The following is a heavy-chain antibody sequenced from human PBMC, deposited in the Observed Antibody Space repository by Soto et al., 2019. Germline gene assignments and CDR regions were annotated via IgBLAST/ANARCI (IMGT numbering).Heavy chain of an antibody. CDR3: SSSTRENYYYYGMDV. D-gene: IGHD2-2*01. J-gene: IGHJ6*02. V-gene: IGHV4-34*01. CDR1: GGSFSGYY. CDR2: INHSGST. Sequence: SXTLSLTCAVYGGSFSGYYWSWIRQPPGKGLEWIGEINHSGSTNYNPSLKSRVTISVDTSKNQFSLKLSSVTAADTAVYYCSSSTRENYYYYGMDVWGQGTTVTVSS.